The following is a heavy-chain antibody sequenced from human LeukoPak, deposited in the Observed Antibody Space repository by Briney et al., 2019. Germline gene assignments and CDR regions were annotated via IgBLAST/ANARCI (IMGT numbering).Heavy chain of an antibody. CDR2: IYHSGST. CDR1: GYSISSGYY. V-gene: IGHV4-38-2*01. Sequence: PSETLSLTCAVSGYSISSGYYWGWIRQPPGKGLEWIGSIYHSGSTYYNPSLKSRVTISVDTSKNLFSLKLSSVTAADTAVYYCARHRGSGWYYFDYWGQGTLVTVSS. CDR3: ARHRGSGWYYFDY. D-gene: IGHD6-19*01. J-gene: IGHJ4*02.